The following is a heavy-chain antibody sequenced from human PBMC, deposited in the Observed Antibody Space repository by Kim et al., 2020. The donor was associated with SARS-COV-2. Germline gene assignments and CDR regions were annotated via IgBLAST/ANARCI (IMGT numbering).Heavy chain of an antibody. D-gene: IGHD3-10*01. V-gene: IGHV3-20*04. Sequence: LSLTCAASGFTFDDYGMSWVRQAPGKGLEWVSGINWNGGSTGYAYSVKGRFTISRDNAKNSLYLQMNSLRAEDTALYYCARDHWGLQWFGELPNYYYYGMDVWGQGTTVTVSS. CDR3: ARDHWGLQWFGELPNYYYYGMDV. CDR1: GFTFDDYG. CDR2: INWNGGST. J-gene: IGHJ6*02.